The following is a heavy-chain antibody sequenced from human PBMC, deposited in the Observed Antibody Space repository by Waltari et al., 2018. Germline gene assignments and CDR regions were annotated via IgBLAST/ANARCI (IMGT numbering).Heavy chain of an antibody. V-gene: IGHV3-48*03. D-gene: IGHD3-16*01. J-gene: IGHJ6*03. CDR3: ARVGGYYYYYMDV. Sequence: EVQLVESGGGLEQPGGSLRLSCAGSGFNFGSYEILWVRQAPGKGLEWVSYIGTSDRPIYYADAVRGRFTITRDNAKNSLYLHMNNLRAEDTAVYYCARVGGYYYYYMDVWGKGTTVTVSS. CDR1: GFNFGSYE. CDR2: IGTSDRPI.